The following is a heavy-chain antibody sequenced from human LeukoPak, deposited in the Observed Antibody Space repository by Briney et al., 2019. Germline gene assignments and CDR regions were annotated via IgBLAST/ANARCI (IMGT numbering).Heavy chain of an antibody. CDR1: RFTFSSYT. Sequence: GGSLRLSCAASRFTFSSYTMHWVRQAPGKGLEWVSLISYDGCNKYYADSVKGRFTISRDNSKNTLYLQMNSLRAEDTAVYYCARDQYVVRGVIITPHFDHWGQGTLVTVSS. CDR2: ISYDGCNK. V-gene: IGHV3-30*04. D-gene: IGHD3-10*01. J-gene: IGHJ4*02. CDR3: ARDQYVVRGVIITPHFDH.